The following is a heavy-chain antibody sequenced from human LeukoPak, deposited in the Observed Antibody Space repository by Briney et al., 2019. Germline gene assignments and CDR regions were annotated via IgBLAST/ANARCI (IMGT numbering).Heavy chain of an antibody. CDR2: ISYDGSNK. D-gene: IGHD6-19*01. Sequence: PGGSLRLSCAASGFTFSSYGMHWVRQAPGKGLEWVAVISYDGSNKYYADSVKGRFTISRDNSKNTLYLQMNSLRAEDTAVYYCARDALRPIAVAGYFDYWGQGTLVTVSS. CDR1: GFTFSSYG. J-gene: IGHJ4*02. V-gene: IGHV3-30*03. CDR3: ARDALRPIAVAGYFDY.